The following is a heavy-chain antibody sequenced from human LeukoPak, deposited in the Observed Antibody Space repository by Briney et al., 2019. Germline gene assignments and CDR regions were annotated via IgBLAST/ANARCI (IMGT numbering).Heavy chain of an antibody. CDR2: ISSSSSYI. Sequence: GGSLRLSCAASGFTFNDYSMIWVRQAPGKGLEWVSSISSSSSYIYSADSLKGRFTISRDNAKNSLFLQMNSLRAEDTAVYYCARVPSPGYSYGHPYYFDYWGQGTLVIVSS. J-gene: IGHJ4*02. V-gene: IGHV3-21*01. D-gene: IGHD5-18*01. CDR3: ARVPSPGYSYGHPYYFDY. CDR1: GFTFNDYS.